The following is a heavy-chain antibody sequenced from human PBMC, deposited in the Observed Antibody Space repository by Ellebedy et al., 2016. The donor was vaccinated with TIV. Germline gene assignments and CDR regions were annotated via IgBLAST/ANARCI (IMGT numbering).Heavy chain of an antibody. D-gene: IGHD5-18*01. CDR3: ASHVDTSMSY. Sequence: GESLKISXAASGFTFSSNWMSWVRQAPGKGLEWVANIKQDGSEKHYVDSVKGRFTISRDNAKNSLYLQMNSLRAEDTALYYCASHVDTSMSYWGQGTLVTVSS. V-gene: IGHV3-7*01. CDR2: IKQDGSEK. CDR1: GFTFSSNW. J-gene: IGHJ4*02.